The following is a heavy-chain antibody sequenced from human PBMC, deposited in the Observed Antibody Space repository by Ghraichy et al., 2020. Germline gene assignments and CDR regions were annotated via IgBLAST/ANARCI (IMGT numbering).Heavy chain of an antibody. V-gene: IGHV3-30*02. J-gene: IGHJ4*02. CDR1: GFTFSSYG. CDR2: IRYDGSNK. CDR3: ARGGYSGYDWIAQYRTFDY. D-gene: IGHD5-12*01. Sequence: GGSLRLSCAASGFTFSSYGMHWVRQAPGKGLEWVAFIRYDGSNKYYADSVKGRFTISRDNSKNTLYLQMNSLRAEDTAVYYCARGGYSGYDWIAQYRTFDYWGQGTLATVSS.